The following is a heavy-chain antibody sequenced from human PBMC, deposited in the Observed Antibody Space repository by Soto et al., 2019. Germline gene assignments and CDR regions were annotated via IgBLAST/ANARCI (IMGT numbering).Heavy chain of an antibody. D-gene: IGHD1-7*01. CDR3: ARDRITGTKVGDY. Sequence: ASVKVAWKGSGYTCTSYGISWVRQAPGQGLEWMGWISAYNGNTNYAQKLQGRVTMTTDTSTSTAYMELRSLRSDDTAVYYCARDRITGTKVGDYWGQGTLVTVSS. V-gene: IGHV1-18*01. J-gene: IGHJ4*02. CDR2: ISAYNGNT. CDR1: GYTCTSYG.